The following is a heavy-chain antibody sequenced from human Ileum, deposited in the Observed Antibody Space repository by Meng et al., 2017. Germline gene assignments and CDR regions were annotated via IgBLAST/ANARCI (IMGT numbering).Heavy chain of an antibody. CDR1: GDSITNHNW. D-gene: IGHD3-10*01. V-gene: IGHV4-4*02. CDR2: IPHRGSS. Sequence: QVQLRESGQALVKSSEPLSLTCAVAGDSITNHNWWAWVRQPPGKGLEWIGEIPHRGSSAYSPSLKSRVSMSIDKSKNQFSLKLTSVTAADTAVYHCLRGSGGSVWGQGTLVTVSS. J-gene: IGHJ1*01. CDR3: LRGSGGSV.